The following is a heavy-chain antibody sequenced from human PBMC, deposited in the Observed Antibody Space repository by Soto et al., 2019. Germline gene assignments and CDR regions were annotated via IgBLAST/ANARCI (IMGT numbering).Heavy chain of an antibody. D-gene: IGHD6-13*01. J-gene: IGHJ5*02. Sequence: ASVKVSCKASGYAFTSYGISWVRQAPGQGLEWMGWISAYNGNTNYAQKLQGRVTMTTDTSTSTAYMELRSLRSDDTAVYYCARVQGGSSWPWFDPWGQGTLVTVSS. CDR1: GYAFTSYG. V-gene: IGHV1-18*01. CDR2: ISAYNGNT. CDR3: ARVQGGSSWPWFDP.